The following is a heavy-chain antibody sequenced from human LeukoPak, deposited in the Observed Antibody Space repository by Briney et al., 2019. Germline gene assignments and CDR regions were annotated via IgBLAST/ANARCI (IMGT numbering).Heavy chain of an antibody. Sequence: ASVKVSCKASGYTFTNYDINWVRQATGQGLEWMGWMKPNSGNTGYAQKFQGRVTVTRNTSISTAYMELSSLRSEDTAVYYCARVNCSSTSCRSKFLDYWGQGTLVTVSS. V-gene: IGHV1-8*01. D-gene: IGHD2-2*01. CDR1: GYTFTNYD. CDR2: MKPNSGNT. CDR3: ARVNCSSTSCRSKFLDY. J-gene: IGHJ4*02.